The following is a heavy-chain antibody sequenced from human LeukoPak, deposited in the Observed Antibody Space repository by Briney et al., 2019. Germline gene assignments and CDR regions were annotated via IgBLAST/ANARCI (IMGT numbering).Heavy chain of an antibody. D-gene: IGHD3-10*01. CDR2: ISGGGGST. CDR1: GFTLSSYA. CDR3: AKSLWFGEFLPHDY. J-gene: IGHJ4*02. V-gene: IGHV3-23*01. Sequence: GGSLRLSCAASGFTLSSYAMSWVRQAPGKGLEWVSAISGGGGSTNYADSVKGRFTISRDNSKNMLYLQMNSLRAEDTAVYYCAKSLWFGEFLPHDYWGQGTLVTVSS.